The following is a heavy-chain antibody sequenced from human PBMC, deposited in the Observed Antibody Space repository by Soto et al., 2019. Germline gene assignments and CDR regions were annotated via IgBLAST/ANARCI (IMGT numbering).Heavy chain of an antibody. Sequence: GVSLRLSCAGSGFTFSSYGMSWVRQAPGKGLEWVSGISGSGDRTYYADSVKGRFTISRDDSKNTLYLQMNSLRAEDTAVYYCAKGIKYYDSSGYFDYWGQGNLVTVSS. V-gene: IGHV3-23*01. CDR3: AKGIKYYDSSGYFDY. CDR1: GFTFSSYG. J-gene: IGHJ4*02. CDR2: ISGSGDRT. D-gene: IGHD3-22*01.